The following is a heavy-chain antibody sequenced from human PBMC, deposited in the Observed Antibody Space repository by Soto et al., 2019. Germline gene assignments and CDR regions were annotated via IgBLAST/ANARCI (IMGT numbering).Heavy chain of an antibody. D-gene: IGHD5-18*01. Sequence: QVQLQESGPGLVKPSETLSLTCTVSGGSINSYYWSWIRQPPGKGLEWLGYIYYSGSTNYNPSLKSRVTMSVDTSKNQFALKLSSVTAADTAVYYCARWGVDTAMVTEWFDPWGQGTLVTVSS. CDR3: ARWGVDTAMVTEWFDP. CDR2: IYYSGST. J-gene: IGHJ5*02. CDR1: GGSINSYY. V-gene: IGHV4-59*08.